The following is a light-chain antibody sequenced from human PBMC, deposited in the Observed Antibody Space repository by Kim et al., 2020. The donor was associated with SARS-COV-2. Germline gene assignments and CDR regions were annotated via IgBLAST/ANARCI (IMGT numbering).Light chain of an antibody. J-gene: IGKJ4*01. V-gene: IGKV3-11*01. CDR3: QQRSNWPPT. CDR2: DAS. Sequence: ETVLTQSPGTLSLSPGERATLSCRASQSVSSYLAWYQLKPGQAPRLLISDASYRATGIPPRFSGSGSGTDFTLTISSLEPEDIAVYYCQQRSNWPPTFGGGTKVDIK. CDR1: QSVSSY.